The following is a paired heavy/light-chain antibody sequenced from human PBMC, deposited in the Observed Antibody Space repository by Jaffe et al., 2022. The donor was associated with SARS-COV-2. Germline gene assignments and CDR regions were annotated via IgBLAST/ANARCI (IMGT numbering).Light chain of an antibody. CDR3: ISYAGTNNYV. J-gene: IGLJ1*01. V-gene: IGLV2-8*01. Sequence: QSALTQPPSASGSPGQSVTISCTGTSSDVGGYNFVSWYQQHPGRAPKLIIYEVSKRPSGVPDRFSGSKSGDTASLTVSGLQAEDEADYYCISYAGTNNYVFGTGTMVTVL. CDR1: SSDVGGYNF. CDR2: EVS.
Heavy chain of an antibody. CDR2: ILYDGSNK. CDR3: ARERKSTSCPDY. J-gene: IGHJ4*02. V-gene: IGHV3-33*01. D-gene: IGHD2-2*01. Sequence: QVQLVESGGGVVQPGRSLTLSCVASGFTFSSYGMHWVRQAPGKGLEWVAFILYDGSNKDYTDSVRGRFTISRDNSKNTLYLQMNSLRVEDTALYYCARERKSTSCPDYWGQGTLVTVS. CDR1: GFTFSSYG.